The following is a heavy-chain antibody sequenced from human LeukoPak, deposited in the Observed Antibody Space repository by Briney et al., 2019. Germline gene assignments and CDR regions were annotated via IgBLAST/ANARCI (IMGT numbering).Heavy chain of an antibody. Sequence: SETLSLTCTVSGGSISSYYWSWIRQTAGKGLEWIGHIYTNGSANYNPSLKSRVTMSVDTSKSQFSLNLSSVTAADTAVYYCARARWEYCSGGSCHFYYYYYMDVWGKGTTVTVSS. CDR1: GGSISSYY. CDR3: ARARWEYCSGGSCHFYYYYYMDV. CDR2: IYTNGSA. J-gene: IGHJ6*03. V-gene: IGHV4-4*07. D-gene: IGHD2-15*01.